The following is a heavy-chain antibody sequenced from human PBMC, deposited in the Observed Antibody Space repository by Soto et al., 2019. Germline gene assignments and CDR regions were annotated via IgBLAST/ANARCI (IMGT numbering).Heavy chain of an antibody. J-gene: IGHJ6*02. Sequence: PGESLKISCKGSGYSFTSYWIGWVRQMPGKGLERLGNIYPGDSDTRYSPSFQGQVTFSADKSISTAYLQWSSLKASDTAMYYCARLYYDISGYYYPDPYYYGMDVWGQGTTVTFS. CDR3: ARLYYDISGYYYPDPYYYGMDV. CDR1: GYSFTSYW. D-gene: IGHD3-22*01. CDR2: IYPGDSDT. V-gene: IGHV5-51*01.